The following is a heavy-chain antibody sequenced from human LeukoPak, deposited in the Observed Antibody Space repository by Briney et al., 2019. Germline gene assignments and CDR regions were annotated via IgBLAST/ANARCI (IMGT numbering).Heavy chain of an antibody. CDR2: ISASGGSR. Sequence: GGSLRLSCAASGFTFSSDGMSWVRQAPGKGLEWVSAISASGGSRFYTDSVKGRFTISRDNSKNTLFLQMNSLRVEDTAVYYCAKEMESSTWYIDFWGQGTLVSVSS. D-gene: IGHD6-13*01. CDR1: GFTFSSDG. V-gene: IGHV3-23*01. J-gene: IGHJ4*02. CDR3: AKEMESSTWYIDF.